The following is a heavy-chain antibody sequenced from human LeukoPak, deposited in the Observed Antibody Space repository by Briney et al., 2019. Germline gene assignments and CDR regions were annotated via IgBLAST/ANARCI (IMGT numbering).Heavy chain of an antibody. CDR3: ARSQKWLVNAFDI. J-gene: IGHJ3*02. CDR1: GGSFSGYY. D-gene: IGHD6-19*01. CDR2: INHSGST. Sequence: SETLSLTCAVYGGSFSGYYWSWIRQPPGKGLEWIGEINHSGSTNYNPSLKSRVTISVGTSKNQFSLKLSSVTAADTAVYYCARSQKWLVNAFDIWGQGTMVTVSS. V-gene: IGHV4-34*01.